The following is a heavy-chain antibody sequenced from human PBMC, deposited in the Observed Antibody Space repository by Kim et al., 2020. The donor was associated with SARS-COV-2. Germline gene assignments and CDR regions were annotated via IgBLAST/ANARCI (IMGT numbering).Heavy chain of an antibody. Sequence: SVKVSCKASGGTFSSYAISWVRQAPGQGLEWMGRIIPILGIANYAQKFQGRVTITADKSTSTAYMELSSLRSEDTAVYYCAREGRLRGYGSGSYYGWFDPWGQGTLVTVSS. D-gene: IGHD3-10*01. V-gene: IGHV1-69*04. CDR1: GGTFSSYA. CDR3: AREGRLRGYGSGSYYGWFDP. J-gene: IGHJ5*02. CDR2: IIPILGIA.